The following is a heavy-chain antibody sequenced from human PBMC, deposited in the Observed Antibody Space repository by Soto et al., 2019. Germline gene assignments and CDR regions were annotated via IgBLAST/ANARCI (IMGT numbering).Heavy chain of an antibody. CDR2: ISGSGGST. CDR3: AKDRYSSSWYGWFDP. V-gene: IGHV3-23*01. J-gene: IGHJ5*02. CDR1: GFTFSSYA. Sequence: EVQLLESGGGLVQPGGSLRLSCAASGFTFSSYAMSWVRQAPGKGLEWVSAISGSGGSTYYADSVKGRFTVSRDNSKNTLYLQMNSLRAEDTAVYYCAKDRYSSSWYGWFDPWGQGTLVTVSS. D-gene: IGHD6-13*01.